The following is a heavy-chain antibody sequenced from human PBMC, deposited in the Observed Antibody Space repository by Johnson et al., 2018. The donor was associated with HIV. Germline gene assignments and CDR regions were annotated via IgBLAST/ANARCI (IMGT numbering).Heavy chain of an antibody. CDR1: GFTFSSYS. Sequence: VQLVESGGGLVQPGGSLRPSCAASGFTFSSYSMNWVLQASGTGLEWVSYLGSRSSTIYYAVSVKGRFTISRDNAKNSLYLQMNSLRVEDTAVYYCARAYNYPIWGQGTMLTVSS. CDR2: LGSRSSTI. V-gene: IGHV3-48*01. CDR3: ARAYNYPI. D-gene: IGHD1-1*01. J-gene: IGHJ3*02.